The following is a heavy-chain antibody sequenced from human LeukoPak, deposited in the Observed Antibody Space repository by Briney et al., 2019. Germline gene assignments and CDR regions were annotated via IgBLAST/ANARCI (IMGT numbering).Heavy chain of an antibody. D-gene: IGHD6-19*01. Sequence: GGSLRLSCAASAFSFSGSAIHWVRQASGKGLEWVGRIRSKADKYATAFGASVKGRFTISRDDSKNTAYLQMNSLKIEDTAVYYCAITVTGTRNAMNVWGQGTTVTVSS. CDR1: AFSFSGSA. J-gene: IGHJ6*02. CDR2: IRSKADKYAT. V-gene: IGHV3-73*01. CDR3: AITVTGTRNAMNV.